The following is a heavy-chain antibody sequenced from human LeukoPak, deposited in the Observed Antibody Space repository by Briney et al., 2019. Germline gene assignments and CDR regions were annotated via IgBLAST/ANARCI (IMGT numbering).Heavy chain of an antibody. Sequence: SETLSLTCTVSGGSISSYYWSWIRQPPGKGLEWIGYIYYSGSTNYNPSLKSRVTISVDTSKNQFSLKLSSVTAADTAVYYCARTVPGDMVRGVTPYYYYYGMDVWGQGTTVTVSS. V-gene: IGHV4-59*01. CDR1: GGSISSYY. J-gene: IGHJ6*02. CDR2: IYYSGST. CDR3: ARTVPGDMVRGVTPYYYYYGMDV. D-gene: IGHD3-10*01.